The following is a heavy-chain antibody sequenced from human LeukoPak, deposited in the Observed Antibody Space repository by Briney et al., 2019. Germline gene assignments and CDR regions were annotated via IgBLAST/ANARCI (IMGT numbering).Heavy chain of an antibody. CDR3: AKPLPESGSYGKTGADY. CDR1: GFTFSSYA. J-gene: IGHJ4*02. D-gene: IGHD1-26*01. CDR2: ISGSGGST. V-gene: IGHV3-23*01. Sequence: PGGSLRLSCAASGFTFSSYAMSWVRQAPGKGLEWVSAISGSGGSTYYADSVKGRFTISRDNSKNTLYLQMNSLRAEDTAVYYCAKPLPESGSYGKTGADYGGRETVVTVPS.